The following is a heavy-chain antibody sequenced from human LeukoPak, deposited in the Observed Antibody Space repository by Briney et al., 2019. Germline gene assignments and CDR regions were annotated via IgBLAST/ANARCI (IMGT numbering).Heavy chain of an antibody. CDR2: ISSSGSTI. CDR3: ARAGDYGDYVFDY. CDR1: GFTFSSYE. J-gene: IGHJ4*02. Sequence: GGSLRLSCAASGFTFSSYEMNWVRQAPGEGLEWVSYISSSGSTIYYADSVKGRFTISRDNAKNSLYLQMNSLRAEDTAVYYCARAGDYGDYVFDYWGQGTLVTVSS. V-gene: IGHV3-48*03. D-gene: IGHD4-17*01.